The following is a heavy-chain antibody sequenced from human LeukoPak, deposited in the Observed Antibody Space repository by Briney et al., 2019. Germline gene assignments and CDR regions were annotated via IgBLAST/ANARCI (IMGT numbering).Heavy chain of an antibody. D-gene: IGHD3-3*01. Sequence: GGSLRLSCAASGFTFSSYAISRVRQAPGKGLEWVSAISGSGGSTYYADSVKGRFTISRDNSKNTLYLQMNSLRAEDTAVYYCAKGTITIFGVVTHFDYWGQGTLVTVSS. CDR2: ISGSGGST. J-gene: IGHJ4*02. CDR3: AKGTITIFGVVTHFDY. CDR1: GFTFSSYA. V-gene: IGHV3-23*01.